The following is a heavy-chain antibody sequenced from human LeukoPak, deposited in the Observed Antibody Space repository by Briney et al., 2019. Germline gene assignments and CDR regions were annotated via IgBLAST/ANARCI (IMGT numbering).Heavy chain of an antibody. CDR2: IYYSGST. J-gene: IGHJ6*03. CDR3: ARDSATSLEFNWNQDYFDYYYMDV. Sequence: PSETLSLTCTVSGGSISSYYWSWIRQPPGKGLEWIGYIYYSGSTNYNPSLKSRVTISVDTSKKQFSLKLTSVTAADTAVYFCARDSATSLEFNWNQDYFDYYYMDVWGKGTTVTVSS. V-gene: IGHV4-59*01. D-gene: IGHD1-20*01. CDR1: GGSISSYY.